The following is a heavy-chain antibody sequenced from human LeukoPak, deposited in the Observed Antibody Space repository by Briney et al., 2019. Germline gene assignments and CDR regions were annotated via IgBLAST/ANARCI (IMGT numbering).Heavy chain of an antibody. CDR2: IHTSGST. CDR1: DGSISSFC. V-gene: IGHV4-4*07. Sequence: SETLSLTCSVSDGSISSFCWSWIRQPAGKGLEWIGRIHTSGSTDYNPSLKSRVTMSVDTSKNQFSLKLSSVTAADTAVYYCARGGSGYYYYGMDVWGQGTTVTVSS. CDR3: ARGGSGYYYYGMDV. D-gene: IGHD6-19*01. J-gene: IGHJ6*02.